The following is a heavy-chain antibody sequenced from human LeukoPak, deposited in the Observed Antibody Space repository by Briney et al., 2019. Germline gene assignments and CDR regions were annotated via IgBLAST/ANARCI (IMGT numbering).Heavy chain of an antibody. CDR1: GFTFSSYG. V-gene: IGHV3-33*01. CDR2: IWYDGSNK. CDR3: ARESAGIAAAGTIDY. Sequence: GGSLRLSCAASGFTFSSYGMHWVRQAPGKGLEWVAVIWYDGSNKYYADSVKGRFTISRDNSKNTLYLQMNSLRAEDTAVYYCARESAGIAAAGTIDYWGQGTLVTVSS. J-gene: IGHJ4*02. D-gene: IGHD6-13*01.